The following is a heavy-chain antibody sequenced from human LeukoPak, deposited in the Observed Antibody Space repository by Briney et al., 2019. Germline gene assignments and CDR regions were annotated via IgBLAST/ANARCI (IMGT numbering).Heavy chain of an antibody. CDR1: GGSINNYY. V-gene: IGHV4-59*01. J-gene: IGHJ3*02. CDR2: IYNSGSTSGST. Sequence: KPSETLSLTCTVSGGSINNYYWNWVRQPPGKGLEWIGYIYNSGSTSGSTNYNPSLKSRVTISGDTSKNQFSLKLTSVTAADTAVYYCARNPPGIRQNAFDIWGQGAMVTASS. CDR3: ARNPPGIRQNAFDI.